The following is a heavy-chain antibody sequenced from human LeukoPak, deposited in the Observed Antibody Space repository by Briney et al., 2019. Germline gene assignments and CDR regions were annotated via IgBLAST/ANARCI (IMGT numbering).Heavy chain of an antibody. CDR2: IKQDGSEK. J-gene: IGHJ4*02. CDR1: GFTFSNYW. Sequence: GGSLRLSCAASGFTFSNYWMSWVRQAPGKGLEWVANIKQDGSEKYCVDALKGRFTISRANATNSLYLQMNSLRVEATAMYYCARDKSYGDSEDYWGQGTLVTVSS. D-gene: IGHD4-17*01. CDR3: ARDKSYGDSEDY. V-gene: IGHV3-7*05.